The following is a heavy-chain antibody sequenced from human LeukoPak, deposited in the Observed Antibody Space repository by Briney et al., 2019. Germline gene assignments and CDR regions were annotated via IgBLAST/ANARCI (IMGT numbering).Heavy chain of an antibody. CDR3: ARAPRRWFGELLLDY. V-gene: IGHV4-4*02. J-gene: IGHJ4*02. CDR2: IYHSGST. D-gene: IGHD3-10*01. Sequence: SETLSLTCAVSGGSISSSNWWSWVRQPPGKGLEWIGEIYHSGSTNYNPSLKSRVTISVDKSKNQFSLKLSSVTAADTAVYYCARAPRRWFGELLLDYWGQGTLVTVSS. CDR1: GGSISSSNW.